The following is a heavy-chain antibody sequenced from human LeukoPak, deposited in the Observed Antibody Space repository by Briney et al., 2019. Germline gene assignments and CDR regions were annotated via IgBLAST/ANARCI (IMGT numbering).Heavy chain of an antibody. Sequence: GGSLRLSCEASGFTFTTYSMTWVRQAPGKGLEGVSIISSGSSAIFSADALKGRFTISRDDAKNLLYLDMNSLRAEDTAVYYCARGHTAVTRHFDFWGQGTLVTVSS. D-gene: IGHD4-17*01. V-gene: IGHV3-21*01. J-gene: IGHJ4*02. CDR2: ISSGSSAI. CDR1: GFTFTTYS. CDR3: ARGHTAVTRHFDF.